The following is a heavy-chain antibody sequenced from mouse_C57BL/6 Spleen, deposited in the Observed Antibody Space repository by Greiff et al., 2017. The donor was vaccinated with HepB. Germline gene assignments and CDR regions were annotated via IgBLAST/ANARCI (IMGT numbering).Heavy chain of an antibody. J-gene: IGHJ4*01. V-gene: IGHV1-72*01. Sequence: VQLQQPGAELVKPGASVKLSCKASGYTFTSYWMHWVKQRPGRGLEWIGWIDPNSGGTKYHEKFKSKATLTVDKPSSTAYMQLSSLTSEDSAVYYCARVYYGSSYYAMDYWGQGTSVTVSS. D-gene: IGHD1-1*01. CDR1: GYTFTSYW. CDR2: IDPNSGGT. CDR3: ARVYYGSSYYAMDY.